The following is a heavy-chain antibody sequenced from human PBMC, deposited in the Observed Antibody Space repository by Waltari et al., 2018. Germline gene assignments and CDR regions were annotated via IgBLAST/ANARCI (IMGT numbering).Heavy chain of an antibody. D-gene: IGHD6-19*01. J-gene: IGHJ4*02. CDR1: GGSINIYY. CDR3: ARGMSSVWYGPFDY. CDR2: VSYTGNT. V-gene: IGHV4-59*08. Sequence: QVQLQESGPGLVKPSETLSLTCTVSGGSINIYYGRWIRQPPGKGLEWIGYVSYTGNTIHNPSLESRVSLSADASKNQVSLRLRSVTAADTAVYYCARGMSSVWYGPFDYWGQGTLVTVSS.